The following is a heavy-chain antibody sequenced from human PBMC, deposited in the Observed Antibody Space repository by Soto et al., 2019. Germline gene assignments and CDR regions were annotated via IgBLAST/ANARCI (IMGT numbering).Heavy chain of an antibody. V-gene: IGHV1-2*02. CDR1: GHTFTGYY. J-gene: IGHJ5*02. Sequence: QVKPVQSGAEVKKPGASVKISCKASGHTFTGYYIHWVRQSHGQGLEWMGWINHNSGGTDYGQKFQGRVTMTRVTSISTVYMELPRLRSADTAVYYCAIGKATEAEIYNWFDPWGQGTLVTVSS. CDR3: AIGKATEAEIYNWFDP. CDR2: INHNSGGT.